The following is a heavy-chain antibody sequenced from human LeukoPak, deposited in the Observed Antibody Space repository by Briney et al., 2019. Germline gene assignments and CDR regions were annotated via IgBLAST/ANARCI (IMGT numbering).Heavy chain of an antibody. CDR1: GFTFSDYY. CDR3: AVPPYTAMVYDY. CDR2: ISTGGSTI. Sequence: GGSLRLSCAASGFTFSDYYMTWIRQAPGRGLEWVSYISTGGSTIYYADSVKGRFTISRDNAKNSLYLQMNSLRAEDTAVYYCAVPPYTAMVYDYWGQGTLVTVSS. V-gene: IGHV3-11*04. J-gene: IGHJ4*02. D-gene: IGHD5-18*01.